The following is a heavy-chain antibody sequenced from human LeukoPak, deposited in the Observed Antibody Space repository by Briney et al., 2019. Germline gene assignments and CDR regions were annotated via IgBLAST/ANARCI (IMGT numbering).Heavy chain of an antibody. CDR1: GFTFSSYG. CDR3: ARDSMSSPYFDY. CDR2: IWYDGSNK. D-gene: IGHD6-13*01. V-gene: IGHV3-33*01. J-gene: IGHJ4*02. Sequence: GGSLRLSCAASGFTFSSYGMHWVRQAPGKGLEWVAVIWYDGSNKYYADSVKGRFTISRDNSKNTLYLQMNSLRAEDTAVYYCARDSMSSPYFDYWGQGTLVTVSS.